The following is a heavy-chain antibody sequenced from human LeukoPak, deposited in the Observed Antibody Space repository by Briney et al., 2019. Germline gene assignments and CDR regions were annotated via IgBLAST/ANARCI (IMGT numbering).Heavy chain of an antibody. D-gene: IGHD3-3*01. CDR3: ARETLGPQRYYDFWSGYYSLNYYYGMDV. CDR2: IIPIFGTA. CDR1: GGTFISYA. J-gene: IGHJ6*02. V-gene: IGHV1-69*13. Sequence: GASVKVSCKASGGTFISYAISWVRQAPGQGLEWMGGIIPIFGTANYAQKFQGRVTITADESTSTAYMELSSLRSEDTAVYYCARETLGPQRYYDFWSGYYSLNYYYGMDVWGQGTTVTVSS.